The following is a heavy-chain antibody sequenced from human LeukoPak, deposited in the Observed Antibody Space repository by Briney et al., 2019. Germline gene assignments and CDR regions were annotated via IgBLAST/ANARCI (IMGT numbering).Heavy chain of an antibody. V-gene: IGHV1-46*01. J-gene: IGHJ6*03. CDR2: INPSGGST. Sequence: ASVKVSCKASGYTFTSYYMHWVRQAPGQGLEWMGIINPSGGSTSYAQKFQGRATMTRDTSTSTVYMELRSLRSDDTAVYYCARSGHSSSWYTSYYYYYMDVWGKGTTVTVSS. CDR1: GYTFTSYY. D-gene: IGHD6-13*01. CDR3: ARSGHSSSWYTSYYYYYMDV.